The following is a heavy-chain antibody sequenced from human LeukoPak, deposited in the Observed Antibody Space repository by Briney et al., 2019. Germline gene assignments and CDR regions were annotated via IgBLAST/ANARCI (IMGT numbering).Heavy chain of an antibody. CDR2: ISYDGTVK. J-gene: IGHJ5*02. CDR1: GFTFRSYA. V-gene: IGHV3-30-3*01. CDR3: ARGGYYYGTFDP. D-gene: IGHD3-10*01. Sequence: GGSLRLSCAASGFTFRSYAIHWVRQAPGKGLEWVAFISYDGTVKYYADSVKGRFSISRDNSKNTLSLQMNSLRGDDTAVYYCARGGYYYGTFDPWGQGTLVTVSS.